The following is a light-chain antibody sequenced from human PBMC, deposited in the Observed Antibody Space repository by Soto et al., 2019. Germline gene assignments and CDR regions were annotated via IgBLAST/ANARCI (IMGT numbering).Light chain of an antibody. J-gene: IGKJ1*01. CDR2: GAS. V-gene: IGKV3-20*01. Sequence: EIVLTQSPCTLSLSPGERATLSCRASQSVSNNYLAWYQQKPGQAPRLLIYGASNRATGIPDRFSGSGSGTDFTLTISSLAREDFAVYYCQQYGNSPKTFGQGTKVDIK. CDR1: QSVSNNY. CDR3: QQYGNSPKT.